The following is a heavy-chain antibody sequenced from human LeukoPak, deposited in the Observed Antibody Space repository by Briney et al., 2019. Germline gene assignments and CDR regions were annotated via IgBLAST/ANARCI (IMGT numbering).Heavy chain of an antibody. D-gene: IGHD3-22*01. J-gene: IGHJ3*02. V-gene: IGHV4-59*01. CDR3: ARDRRGYYDSSGFTTDAFDI. CDR1: GGSISSYY. CDR2: IYYSGST. Sequence: SETLSLTCTVSGGSISSYYWSGIRQPPGKGLEWIGYIYYSGSTNYNPSLKGRVTISVDTSKNQFSLKLSSVTAADTAVYYCARDRRGYYDSSGFTTDAFDIWGQGTMVTVSS.